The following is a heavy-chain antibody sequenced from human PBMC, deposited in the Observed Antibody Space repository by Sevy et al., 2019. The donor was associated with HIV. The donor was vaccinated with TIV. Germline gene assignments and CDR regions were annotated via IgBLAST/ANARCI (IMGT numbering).Heavy chain of an antibody. CDR3: ARGRYYGSGSYSPFDY. Sequence: SETLSLTCTVSGGSISSGSYYWSWIRQPAGKGLEWIGRIYTSGSTNYNPSLKSRVTISVDTSKNQFSLKLSSVTAADTAEYYCARGRYYGSGSYSPFDYWGQGTLVTVSS. CDR1: GGSISSGSYY. J-gene: IGHJ4*02. CDR2: IYTSGST. D-gene: IGHD3-10*01. V-gene: IGHV4-61*02.